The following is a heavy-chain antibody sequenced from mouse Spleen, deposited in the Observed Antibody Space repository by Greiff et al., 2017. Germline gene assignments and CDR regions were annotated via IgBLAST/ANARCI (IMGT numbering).Heavy chain of an antibody. J-gene: IGHJ3*01. D-gene: IGHD1-1*01. CDR1: GFTFSDYG. CDR3: ATLITTVVEAY. CDR2: ISSGSSTI. V-gene: IGHV5-17*01. Sequence: EVMLVESGGGLVKPGGSLKLSCAASGFTFSDYGMHWVRQAPEKGLEWVAYISSGSSTIYYADTVKGRFTISRDNAKNTLFLQMTSLRSEDTAMYYCATLITTVVEAYWGQGTLVTVSA.